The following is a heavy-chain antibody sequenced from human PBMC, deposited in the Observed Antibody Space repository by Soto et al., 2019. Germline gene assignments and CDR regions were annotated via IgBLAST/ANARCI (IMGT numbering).Heavy chain of an antibody. Sequence: SETLSLTCAVYGGSFTGYFWSWIRQSPGKGLEWIGEVNHRGETNYSPSLKSRLTISGDTSKNHISLKLRSVTAADTAVYYCARGKRMQLWLKSYFDTWGQGTQVTVSS. CDR3: ARGKRMQLWLKSYFDT. V-gene: IGHV4-34*01. CDR1: GGSFTGYF. D-gene: IGHD5-18*01. CDR2: VNHRGET. J-gene: IGHJ4*02.